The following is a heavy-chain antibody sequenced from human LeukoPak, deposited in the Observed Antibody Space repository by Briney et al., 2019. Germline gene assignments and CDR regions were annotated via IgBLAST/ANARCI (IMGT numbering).Heavy chain of an antibody. D-gene: IGHD2-15*01. CDR2: ITQDGSET. Sequence: GASLRLSCAASEFTFSSYWVNWVRQPPGKGLGWEANITQDGSETYYVDSVKGRFTISRDNAQNSLYLQMNSVSAEDTAVYYCATVRPDDGSGNIYYRDLHIWGQGTKVTVAS. J-gene: IGHJ3*02. CDR3: ATVRPDDGSGNIYYRDLHI. V-gene: IGHV3-7*01. CDR1: EFTFSSYW.